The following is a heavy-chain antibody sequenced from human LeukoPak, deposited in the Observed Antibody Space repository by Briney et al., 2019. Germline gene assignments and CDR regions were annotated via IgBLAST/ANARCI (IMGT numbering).Heavy chain of an antibody. Sequence: GGSLRLSCAASGFTFSSYSVNWVRQAPGKGLEWVSYISSSSSTIYYADSVKGRFTISRDNAKNSLYLQMNSLRAEDTAVYYCAKDRANWAIDDWGQGTQVTVSSDVWGQGTTVTVSS. J-gene: IGHJ6*02. D-gene: IGHD7-27*01. CDR1: GFTFSSYS. V-gene: IGHV3-48*01. CDR3: AKDRANWAIDDWGQGTQVTVSSDV. CDR2: ISSSSSTI.